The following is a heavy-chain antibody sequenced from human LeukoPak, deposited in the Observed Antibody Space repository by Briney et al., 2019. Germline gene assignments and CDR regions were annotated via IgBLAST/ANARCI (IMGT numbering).Heavy chain of an antibody. CDR1: GYTFTNYV. CDR2: ISAYNGNT. CDR3: ARYVSGGWFYYFDY. V-gene: IGHV1-18*01. D-gene: IGHD6-19*01. J-gene: IGHJ4*02. Sequence: ASVKVSCKASGYTFTNYVISWVRQAPGQGLEWMGWISAYNGNTNYAQKLQGRVTMTTDTSTSTAYMELRSLRSDDTAVYYCARYVSGGWFYYFDYWGQGTLVTVSS.